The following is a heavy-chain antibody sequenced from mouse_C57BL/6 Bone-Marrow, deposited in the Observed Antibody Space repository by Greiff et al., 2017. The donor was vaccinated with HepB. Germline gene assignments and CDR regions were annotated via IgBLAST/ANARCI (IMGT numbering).Heavy chain of an antibody. CDR3: APYGNYDAMDY. J-gene: IGHJ4*01. V-gene: IGHV1-64*01. Sequence: VQLQQSGAELVKPGASVKLSCKASGYTFTSYWMHWVKQRPGQGLEWIGMIHPNSGSTNYNEKFKSKATLTVDKSSSTAYMQLSSLTSEDSAVYYCAPYGNYDAMDYWGQGTSVTVSS. CDR2: IHPNSGST. CDR1: GYTFTSYW. D-gene: IGHD2-1*01.